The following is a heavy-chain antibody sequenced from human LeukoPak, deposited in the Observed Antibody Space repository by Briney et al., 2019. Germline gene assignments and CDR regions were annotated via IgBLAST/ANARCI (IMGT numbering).Heavy chain of an antibody. CDR1: GDSISSSSYY. Sequence: SETLSLTCTVSGDSISSSSYYWGWIRQPPGKGLEWIGNIYYSGTTYNNPSLKSRFTIDVDTSKNQFSLKLSSVTAADMAVYYCARVVRSSWTLFDYWGQGTLVTVSS. D-gene: IGHD6-13*01. CDR2: IYYSGTT. V-gene: IGHV4-39*01. CDR3: ARVVRSSWTLFDY. J-gene: IGHJ4*02.